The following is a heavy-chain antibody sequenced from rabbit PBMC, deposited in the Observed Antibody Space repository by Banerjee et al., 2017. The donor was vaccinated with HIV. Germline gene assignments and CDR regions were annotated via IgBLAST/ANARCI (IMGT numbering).Heavy chain of an antibody. CDR1: GFSFSDKYV. Sequence: QEQLEESGGDLVKPGRSLTLTCTASGFSFSDKYVMSWVRQAPGKGLEWIGCISAGSSGTTYYASWAKGRFTISKTSSTTVTLQMTSLTAADTATYFCARDLAGVIGWNFNFWGQGTLVTVS. CDR2: ISAGSSGTT. V-gene: IGHV1S45*01. CDR3: ARDLAGVIGWNFNF. D-gene: IGHD4-1*01. J-gene: IGHJ6*01.